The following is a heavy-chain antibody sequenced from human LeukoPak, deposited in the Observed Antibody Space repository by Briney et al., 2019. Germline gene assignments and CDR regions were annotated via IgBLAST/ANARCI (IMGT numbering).Heavy chain of an antibody. CDR3: ARPLVGGSGISWFDP. V-gene: IGHV1-18*01. D-gene: IGHD3-10*01. CDR1: GYTFTSYG. J-gene: IGHJ5*02. CDR2: ISAYNGNT. Sequence: ASVKVSCKASGYTFTSYGISWVRQAPGQGLEWMGWISAYNGNTNYAQKLQGRVTMTTDTSTSTAYMELRSLRSDDTAVYYCARPLVGGSGISWFDPWGQGTLVTVSS.